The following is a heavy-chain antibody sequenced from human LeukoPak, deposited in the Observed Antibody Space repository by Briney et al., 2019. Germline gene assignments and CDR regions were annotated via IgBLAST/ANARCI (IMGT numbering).Heavy chain of an antibody. CDR3: ARENWTSDWSTFDI. CDR1: GGSITSGSYY. J-gene: IGHJ3*02. Sequence: SQTLSLTCTVSGGSITSGSYYWSWIRQPAGKGLEWIGRIYTSGRTTYKPSLQSRVTISLDTSKSQFSLKLSSVTAADTAVYYCARENWTSDWSTFDIWGQGTVVTVSS. D-gene: IGHD3-9*01. CDR2: IYTSGRT. V-gene: IGHV4-61*02.